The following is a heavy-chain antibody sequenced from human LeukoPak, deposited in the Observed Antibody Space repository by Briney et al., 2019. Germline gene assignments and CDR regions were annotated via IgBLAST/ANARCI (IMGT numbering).Heavy chain of an antibody. D-gene: IGHD1-1*01. Sequence: GGSLRLSCAASGFTFSSYVMNWVRQAPGKGLEWVSGISRSGDTTNSADSVKGRFTISRDNSKNTLCLQMNSLRAEDTAVYYCAEGGTTYPYNFDHWGQGTLVTVSS. J-gene: IGHJ4*02. V-gene: IGHV3-23*01. CDR2: ISRSGDTT. CDR1: GFTFSSYV. CDR3: AEGGTTYPYNFDH.